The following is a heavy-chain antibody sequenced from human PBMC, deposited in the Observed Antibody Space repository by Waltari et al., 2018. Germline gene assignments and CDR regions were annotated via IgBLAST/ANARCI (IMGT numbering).Heavy chain of an antibody. CDR2: IFSGGST. Sequence: EVQLVESGGGLIQPGGSLRLSCAASGFPVSVTSMRWVRQAPGKGLEWVSIIFSGGSTYYADSVKGRFTISRDNSKNTLYLQMNSLRAEDTALYYCAREIVGFGMDVWGQGTTVTVSS. V-gene: IGHV3-53*01. D-gene: IGHD1-26*01. CDR3: AREIVGFGMDV. CDR1: GFPVSVTS. J-gene: IGHJ6*02.